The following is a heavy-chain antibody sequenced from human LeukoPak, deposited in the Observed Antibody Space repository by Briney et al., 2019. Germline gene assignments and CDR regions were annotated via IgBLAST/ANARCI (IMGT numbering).Heavy chain of an antibody. V-gene: IGHV1-24*01. CDR1: GYTLTEVS. CDR2: FHPEDGER. J-gene: IGHJ6*02. CDR3: ATGRTSRLYYYYPLGV. Sequence: GASVKVSCKVSGYTLTEVSVHWVRQAPGKGLEWMGGFHPEDGERIYSQKFLGRVTMTEGTSTDTASMELSSLRSEDTAVYYCATGRTSRLYYYYPLGVWGQGTTVTVSS. D-gene: IGHD2-2*01.